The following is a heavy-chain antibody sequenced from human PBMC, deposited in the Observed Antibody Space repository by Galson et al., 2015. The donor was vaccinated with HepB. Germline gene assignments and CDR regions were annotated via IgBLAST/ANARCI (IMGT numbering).Heavy chain of an antibody. CDR3: ANSPNNWGSPFDY. V-gene: IGHV1-46*01. Sequence: SVKVSCKASGYTFTSYYMHWVRQAPGQGLEWMGIINPSGGSTSYAQKFQGRVTMTRDTSTSTVYMELSSLRSEDTAVYYCANSPNNWGSPFDYWGQGTLVTVSS. CDR1: GYTFTSYY. D-gene: IGHD7-27*01. CDR2: INPSGGST. J-gene: IGHJ4*02.